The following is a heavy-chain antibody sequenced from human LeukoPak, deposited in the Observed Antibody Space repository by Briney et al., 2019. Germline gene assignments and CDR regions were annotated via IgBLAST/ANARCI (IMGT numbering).Heavy chain of an antibody. D-gene: IGHD5-18*01. CDR3: ALPFRGYTYGSSGGGADY. CDR1: GYTFTKYG. Sequence: ASVKVSCKASGYTFTKYGISWVRQAPGQGLEWMGVINPSGGSTTYAQKFQGRVTVTGDTSTSTVYMELSSLRFEDTAVYYCALPFRGYTYGSSGGGADYWGQGTLVTVSS. V-gene: IGHV1-46*01. J-gene: IGHJ4*02. CDR2: INPSGGST.